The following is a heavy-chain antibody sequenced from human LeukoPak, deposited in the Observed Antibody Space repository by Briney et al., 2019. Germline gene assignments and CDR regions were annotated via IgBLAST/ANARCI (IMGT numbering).Heavy chain of an antibody. CDR1: LYTVTHYY. CDR2: INPNSDET. D-gene: IGHD4-11*01. Sequence: GASVSVSSTPSLYTVTHYYIHWVGQSPGHRREGMGGINPNSDETNSEQKFPVRVTMTRDTSISKAYMDLRRMTSDDTAAYYCARDRDYSNIESGFDYWGKGTMVTVSS. V-gene: IGHV1-2*02. J-gene: IGHJ4*02. CDR3: ARDRDYSNIESGFDY.